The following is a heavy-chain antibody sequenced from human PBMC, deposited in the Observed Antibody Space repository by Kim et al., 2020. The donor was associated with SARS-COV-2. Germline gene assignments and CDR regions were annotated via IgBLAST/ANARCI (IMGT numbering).Heavy chain of an antibody. J-gene: IGHJ6*02. D-gene: IGHD4-17*01. CDR1: RGTFSNYA. Sequence: SVKVSCKASRGTFSNYAISWVRRAPGQGLEWMGVIIPMYGTVNYAQKLQGRISITADVSTSTSYMELSSLTSGDTAVYYCTRDQGYGDYHYGMDVWGQGTSVTVSS. CDR2: IIPMYGTV. V-gene: IGHV1-69*13. CDR3: TRDQGYGDYHYGMDV.